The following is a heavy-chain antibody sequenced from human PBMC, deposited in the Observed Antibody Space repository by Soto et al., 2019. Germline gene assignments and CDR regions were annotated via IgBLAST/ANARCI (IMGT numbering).Heavy chain of an antibody. Sequence: PSETLSLTCSVSGASITTYYWSWIRQPPGKGLEWIGSISYSGSTKYNPSLESRVMISLDTSKNQFSLRLTSVTAADTALYYCARDWVSSVLFDAWGQVXPVTVYS. V-gene: IGHV4-59*01. CDR2: ISYSGST. CDR3: ARDWVSSVLFDA. J-gene: IGHJ5*02. D-gene: IGHD3-10*01. CDR1: GASITTYY.